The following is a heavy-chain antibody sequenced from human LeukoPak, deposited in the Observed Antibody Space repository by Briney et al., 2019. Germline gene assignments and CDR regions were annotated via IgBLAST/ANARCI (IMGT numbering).Heavy chain of an antibody. V-gene: IGHV3-23*01. CDR1: GFSFTNYA. J-gene: IGHJ4*02. D-gene: IGHD6-19*01. CDR2: ISGSGGTT. CDR3: AKDREQWLTEDFDS. Sequence: QPGGSLSHPCAASGFSFTNYAMTWVRQAPGKGLEWVSAISGSGGTTYYADSVKGRFTISRDNSKNTLFLQMNTLRAEDTAIYYCAKDREQWLTEDFDSWGQGDGVTVSS.